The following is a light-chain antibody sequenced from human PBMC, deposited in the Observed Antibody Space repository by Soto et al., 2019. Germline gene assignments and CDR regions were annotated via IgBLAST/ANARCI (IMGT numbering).Light chain of an antibody. J-gene: IGLJ1*01. CDR2: EVS. Sequence: QSALTQPASVSGSPGQSITISCTGTSSDVGGYNYVSWYQQHPGKAPKLMNYEVSNRPSRVSNRFSGSKSGNTASLTIPGLQAEDEADYYCSSYTRSSTSFVFGTGTMLTVL. CDR3: SSYTRSSTSFV. CDR1: SSDVGGYNY. V-gene: IGLV2-14*01.